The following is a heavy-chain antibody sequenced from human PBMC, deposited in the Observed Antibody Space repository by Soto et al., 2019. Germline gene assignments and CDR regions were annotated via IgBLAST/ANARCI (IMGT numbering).Heavy chain of an antibody. J-gene: IGHJ3*02. CDR2: ISAYNGNT. D-gene: IGHD2-2*01. CDR3: ASLSVVVKAAIDYDAFDI. V-gene: IGHV1-18*01. Sequence: ASAKVSCKASGYTFTSYGISWVRQAPGQGPEWMGWISAYNGNTNYAQKLQGRVTMTTDTSTSTAYMELRSLRSDDTAVYYCASLSVVVKAAIDYDAFDIWCQGKMVTVS. CDR1: GYTFTSYG.